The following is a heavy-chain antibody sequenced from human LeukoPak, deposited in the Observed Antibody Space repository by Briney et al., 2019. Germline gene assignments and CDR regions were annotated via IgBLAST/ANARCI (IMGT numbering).Heavy chain of an antibody. CDR1: GGSFSGYY. CDR2: INHSGST. Sequence: SETLSLTCAVYGGSFSGYYWSWIRQPPGKGPEWIGEINHSGSTNYNPSLKSRVTISVDTSKNQFSLKLSSVTAADTAVYYCARYYYDSSGYYSGLDYWGQGTLVTVSS. V-gene: IGHV4-34*01. D-gene: IGHD3-22*01. CDR3: ARYYYDSSGYYSGLDY. J-gene: IGHJ4*02.